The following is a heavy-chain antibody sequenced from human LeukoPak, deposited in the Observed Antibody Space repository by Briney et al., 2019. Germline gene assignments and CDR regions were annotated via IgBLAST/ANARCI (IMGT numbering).Heavy chain of an antibody. D-gene: IGHD3-22*01. CDR2: IRSKAYGGTT. CDR1: GFTFGDYA. V-gene: IGHV3-49*04. CDR3: TREAHQSYCDSSGCYY. Sequence: PGGSLRLSCTASGFTFGDYAMSWVRQAPGKGLEWVGFIRSKAYGGTTEYAASVKGRFTISRDESKSIAYLQMNSLKTEDTAVYYCTREAHQSYCDSSGCYYWGQGTLVTVSS. J-gene: IGHJ4*02.